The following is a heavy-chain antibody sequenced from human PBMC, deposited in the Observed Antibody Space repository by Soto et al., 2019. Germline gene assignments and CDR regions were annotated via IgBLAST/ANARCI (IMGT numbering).Heavy chain of an antibody. CDR2: ISAYNGNK. CDR1: GYMFTTYG. D-gene: IGHD6-6*01. V-gene: IGHV1-18*04. J-gene: IGHJ4*02. CDR3: ARTGGGMAARPLEY. Sequence: QVQLVQSGGEVKKPGASVEVSCRTSGYMFTTYGMSWVRQAPGQGLEWMAWISAYNGNKKYAQKFQGRVTMTTDTSTSTVSMELRNLTSDDTDTYFCARTGGGMAARPLEYWGQGTLVTVSS.